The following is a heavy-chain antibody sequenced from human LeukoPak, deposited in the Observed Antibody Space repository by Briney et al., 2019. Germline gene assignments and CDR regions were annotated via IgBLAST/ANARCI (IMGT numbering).Heavy chain of an antibody. CDR3: ARALGDYGANWFDP. J-gene: IGHJ5*02. CDR2: IYHSGST. CDR1: GGSISSGGYS. D-gene: IGHD4-17*01. Sequence: SQTLSLTCAVSGGSISSGGYSWSWIRQPPGKGLEWIGYIYHSGSTYYNPSLKSRVTISVDRSKNQFSLKLSSVTAADTAVYYCARALGDYGANWFDPWGQGTLVTVSS. V-gene: IGHV4-30-2*01.